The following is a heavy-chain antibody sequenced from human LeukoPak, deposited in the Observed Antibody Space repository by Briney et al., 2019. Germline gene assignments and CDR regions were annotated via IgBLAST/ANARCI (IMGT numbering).Heavy chain of an antibody. D-gene: IGHD5-12*01. CDR2: IYTSGST. Sequence: SQTLSLTCTVSGDSIISGSYYWTWIRQPAGKGLEWIGRIYTSGSTNYDPSLKSRVTISVDTSKNQFSLKLSSVTAADTAVYYCASGYGSPLFDFWGQGTLVTVSS. J-gene: IGHJ4*02. CDR1: GDSIISGSYY. CDR3: ASGYGSPLFDF. V-gene: IGHV4-61*02.